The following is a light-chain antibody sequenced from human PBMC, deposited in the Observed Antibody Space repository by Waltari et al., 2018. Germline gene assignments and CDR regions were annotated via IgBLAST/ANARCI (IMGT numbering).Light chain of an antibody. Sequence: SVLTQPPSVSGTPGQRVSISCSGSSSNIGRKPVNWYQPVPGTAPKLLIYSNNPRPSGVPVRCSGSKSGTAASLAISGLQSEDEADYYCATWDDSLNGLFGGGTKLTAL. CDR3: ATWDDSLNGL. J-gene: IGLJ2*01. CDR1: SSNIGRKP. V-gene: IGLV1-44*01. CDR2: SNN.